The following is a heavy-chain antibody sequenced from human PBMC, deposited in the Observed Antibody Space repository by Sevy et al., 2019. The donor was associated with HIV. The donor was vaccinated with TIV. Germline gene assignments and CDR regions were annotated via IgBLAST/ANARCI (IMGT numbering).Heavy chain of an antibody. V-gene: IGHV3-23*01. Sequence: GGSLRLSCAASGFTFSGYAMTWVRQAPGKGLEWVSAISGSSGYTYYAHSVEGRFTIARDNSRNTLYLQMNSLSAEDTALYYCAKDRDYDSGGYKGYFFDSWRQGTLVTVSS. D-gene: IGHD3-22*01. J-gene: IGHJ4*02. CDR2: ISGSSGYT. CDR3: AKDRDYDSGGYKGYFFDS. CDR1: GFTFSGYA.